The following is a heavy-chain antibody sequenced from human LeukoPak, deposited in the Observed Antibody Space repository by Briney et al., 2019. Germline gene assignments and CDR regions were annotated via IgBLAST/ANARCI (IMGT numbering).Heavy chain of an antibody. CDR3: ARGRTRGQPLLFGRKLASGFDY. CDR1: GGSFSGYY. Sequence: PSETLSLTCAVYGGSFSGYYWSWIRQPPGKGLEWIGEINHSGSTNYNPSLKSRVTISVDTSKNQFSLKLSSVTAADTAVYYCARGRTRGQPLLFGRKLASGFDYWGQGTLVTVSS. D-gene: IGHD2-21*02. J-gene: IGHJ4*02. V-gene: IGHV4-34*01. CDR2: INHSGST.